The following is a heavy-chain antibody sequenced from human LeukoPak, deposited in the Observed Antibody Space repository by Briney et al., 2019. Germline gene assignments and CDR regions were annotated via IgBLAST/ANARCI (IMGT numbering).Heavy chain of an antibody. D-gene: IGHD6-13*01. CDR3: ARDLLWSSSWYGNPMGWFDP. CDR1: GYTFTSYY. V-gene: IGHV1-46*01. J-gene: IGHJ5*02. CDR2: INPSGGST. Sequence: VASVKVSCKASGYTFTSYYMHWVRQAPGQGLEWMGIINPSGGSTSYAQKFQGRVTMTRDMSTSTVYMELSSLRSEDTAVYYCARDLLWSSSWYGNPMGWFDPWGQGTLVTVSS.